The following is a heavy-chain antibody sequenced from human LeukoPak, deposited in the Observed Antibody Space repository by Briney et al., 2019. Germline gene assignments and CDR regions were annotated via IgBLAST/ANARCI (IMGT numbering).Heavy chain of an antibody. CDR2: IKSKTNGETV. CDR3: STAYGGSGSD. V-gene: IGHV3-15*01. D-gene: IGHD3-10*01. Sequence: PGGSLRLSCAASGFTFSGAWMSCVRQAPGKGLEWVGRIKSKTNGETVDYGAPVNGRFNLSRDDSKNTVFLQMNSLKTEDTAVYYCSTAYGGSGSDWGQGTLVTVSS. CDR1: GFTFSGAW. J-gene: IGHJ4*02.